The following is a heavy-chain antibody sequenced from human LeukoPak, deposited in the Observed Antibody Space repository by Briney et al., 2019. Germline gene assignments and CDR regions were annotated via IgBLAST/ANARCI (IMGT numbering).Heavy chain of an antibody. D-gene: IGHD3-10*01. Sequence: SETLSLTCAVYGGSFSCYYWIWIRQPPGKGLEWIGEINHSGSTNYNPSLKSRVTISVDTSKNQFSLKLSSVTAADTAVYYCARDPPGTGGWGQGTLVTVSS. CDR1: GGSFSCYY. CDR3: ARDPPGTGG. V-gene: IGHV4-34*01. CDR2: INHSGST. J-gene: IGHJ4*02.